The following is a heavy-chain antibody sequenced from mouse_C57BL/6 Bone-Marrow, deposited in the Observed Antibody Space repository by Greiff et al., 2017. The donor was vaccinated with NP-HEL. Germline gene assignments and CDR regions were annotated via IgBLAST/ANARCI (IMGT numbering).Heavy chain of an antibody. CDR1: GFPITSGYY. Sequence: QVQLQQSGPGLVKPSQSLFLTCSITGFPITSGYYWIWIRQPPGKLLEWMGYIPHSGETFYNPSLQSPTPITIETSKNQFFLQLNSVTTEDTAMYYCAGDRGYYCGSSTGGNWYFDVWGTGTTVTVSS. V-gene: IGHV12-3*01. D-gene: IGHD1-1*01. CDR2: IPHSGET. J-gene: IGHJ1*03. CDR3: AGDRGYYCGSSTGGNWYFDV.